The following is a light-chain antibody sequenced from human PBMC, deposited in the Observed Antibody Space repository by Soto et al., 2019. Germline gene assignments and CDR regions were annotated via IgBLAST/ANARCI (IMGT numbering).Light chain of an antibody. CDR2: AVS. CDR3: CSYAGSRTQVL. J-gene: IGLJ2*01. CDR1: SSDVGSYNL. V-gene: IGLV2-23*02. Sequence: QSALTQPASVSGSPGQSITISCIGTSSDVGSYNLVSWYQQHPGKAPKVLIYAVSERPSGVSNRFSGSKSGNTASLTISGLQAEAEAEYYCCSYAGSRTQVLFGGGTKLTVL.